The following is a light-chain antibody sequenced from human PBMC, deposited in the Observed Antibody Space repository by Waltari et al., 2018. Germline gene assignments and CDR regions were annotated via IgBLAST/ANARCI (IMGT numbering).Light chain of an antibody. V-gene: IGKV3-15*01. CDR2: GAS. CDR1: QSVSSN. Sequence: EIVMTQSPPTLSVSPGERATLSCRASQSVSSNLAWYQHKPGQAPRLLIYGASTRATGIPARFSGSVSGTECTLTISSLQSEDFAVYYCQQYKNWPPMYTFGQGTKLEIK. J-gene: IGKJ2*01. CDR3: QQYKNWPPMYT.